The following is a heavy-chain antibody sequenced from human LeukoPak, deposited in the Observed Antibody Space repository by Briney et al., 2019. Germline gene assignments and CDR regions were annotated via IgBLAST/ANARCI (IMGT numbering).Heavy chain of an antibody. D-gene: IGHD6-13*01. CDR2: IIPIFGTA. V-gene: IGHV1-69*05. CDR3: ARGPPDSSWYGYY. CDR1: GYTFTSYA. Sequence: SVKVSCKASGYTFTSYAISWVRQAPGQGLEWMGGIIPIFGTANYAQKFQGRVTITTDESTSTAYMELSSLRSEDTAVYYCARGPPDSSWYGYYWGQGTLVTVSS. J-gene: IGHJ4*02.